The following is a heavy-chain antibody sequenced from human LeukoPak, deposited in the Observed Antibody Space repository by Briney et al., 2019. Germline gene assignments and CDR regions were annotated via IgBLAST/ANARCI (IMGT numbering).Heavy chain of an antibody. CDR2: INDSGGGT. D-gene: IGHD6-19*01. J-gene: IGHJ2*01. CDR1: GFTFSSYA. CDR3: AKAKQWLVRWYFDL. V-gene: IGHV3-23*01. Sequence: GGSLRLSCAASGFTFSSYAMSWVRQAPGKGLEWVSGINDSGGGTNYADSVRGRFTISRDNSKNTLYLQMNSLRAEDTAVYYGAKAKQWLVRWYFDLWGRGTLVTVSS.